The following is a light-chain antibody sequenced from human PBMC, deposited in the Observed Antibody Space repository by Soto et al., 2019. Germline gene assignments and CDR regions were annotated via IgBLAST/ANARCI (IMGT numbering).Light chain of an antibody. CDR3: AAWDDSRNGLYV. V-gene: IGLV1-36*01. J-gene: IGLJ1*01. Sequence: QLVLTQPPSVSEAPRQRVTISCSGSSSNIGNNAVNWYQQLPGKAPKLLIYYDDLLPSGVSDRFSGSKSGTSASLAISGLQSEDESDYYCAAWDDSRNGLYVFGTGTKLTVL. CDR1: SSNIGNNA. CDR2: YDD.